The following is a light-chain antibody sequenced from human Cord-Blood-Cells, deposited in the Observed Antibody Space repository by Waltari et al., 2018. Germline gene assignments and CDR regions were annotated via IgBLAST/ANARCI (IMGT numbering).Light chain of an antibody. CDR2: AAS. Sequence: DIQMTQSPSSLSASVGDRVTITCRASQSISSYLNWYQQKPGKAPKLLIYAASCLQSGVPSRFSGSGYGTDFTLTISSLQPEDFATYYCQQSYSTPWTFGQGTKVEIK. CDR1: QSISSY. CDR3: QQSYSTPWT. V-gene: IGKV1-39*01. J-gene: IGKJ1*01.